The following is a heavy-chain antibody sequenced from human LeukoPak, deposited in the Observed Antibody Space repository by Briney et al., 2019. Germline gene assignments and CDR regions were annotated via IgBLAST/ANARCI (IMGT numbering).Heavy chain of an antibody. CDR3: ARQQCNGGSCYSRAIWFDP. CDR1: GGSISSASYY. D-gene: IGHD2-15*01. V-gene: IGHV4-39*01. J-gene: IGHJ5*02. CDR2: IYYTGTT. Sequence: SETLSLTCNVSGGSISSASYYWGWLRQPPGKGLEWIGSIYYTGTTYQSPSLKSRVAISVHTSKNQFSLKLSSVTAADTAVYYCARQQCNGGSCYSRAIWFDPWGQGTLVTVSS.